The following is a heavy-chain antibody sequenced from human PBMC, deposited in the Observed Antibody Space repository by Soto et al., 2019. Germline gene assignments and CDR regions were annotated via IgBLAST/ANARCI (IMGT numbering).Heavy chain of an antibody. J-gene: IGHJ5*02. Sequence: PGESLKISCRASGLDFTDYWIAWVRQVPGKGLEWMGIIFPHDSDTRYNPSFQGQVSISADKSVSIAYLQWSSLQASDTGIYYCARQGTISNSRNWLDPWGQGTLVTVS. CDR1: GLDFTDYW. V-gene: IGHV5-51*01. CDR2: IFPHDSDT. D-gene: IGHD1-26*01. CDR3: ARQGTISNSRNWLDP.